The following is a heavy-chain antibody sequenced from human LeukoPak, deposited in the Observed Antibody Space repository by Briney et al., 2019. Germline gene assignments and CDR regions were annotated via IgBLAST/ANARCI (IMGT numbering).Heavy chain of an antibody. D-gene: IGHD6-6*01. V-gene: IGHV3-21*01. CDR1: GFTFSSYS. Sequence: PGGSLRLSCAASGFTFSSYSMNWVRQAPGKGLEWVSSISSSSSYIYYADSVKGRFTISSDNAKNSLYLQMNSLGAEDTAVYYCALSSRLLPTGYYWGQGTLVTVSS. CDR2: ISSSSSYI. J-gene: IGHJ4*02. CDR3: ALSSRLLPTGYY.